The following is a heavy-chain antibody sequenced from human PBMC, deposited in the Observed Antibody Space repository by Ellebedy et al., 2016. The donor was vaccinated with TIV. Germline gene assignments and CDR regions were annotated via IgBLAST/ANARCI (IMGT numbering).Heavy chain of an antibody. CDR3: ARLNHYYQSSGYYRLYYFDY. J-gene: IGHJ4*02. CDR1: GYTFTSYD. D-gene: IGHD3-22*01. V-gene: IGHV1-8*01. Sequence: ASVKVSCXASGYTFTSYDINWVRQAPGQGLEWMGWMNPDSGDTVYSQRFQGRVTMTRNTSINTAYMELSSLRSEDTAVYYCARLNHYYQSSGYYRLYYFDYWGQGILVTVSS. CDR2: MNPDSGDT.